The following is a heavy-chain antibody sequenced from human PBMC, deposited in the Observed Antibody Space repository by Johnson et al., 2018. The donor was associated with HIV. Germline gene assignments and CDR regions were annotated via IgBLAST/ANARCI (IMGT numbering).Heavy chain of an antibody. Sequence: LVESGGGVVRPGGSLRLSCAASGFTFDDYGMNWVRQAPGKGLEWVSGIHWNGGSTGYADSVKGRFTISRDNAKKSLYLQMNSLRAEDTALYYCARGWDYYDSSGYNAFDIWGQGTMVIVSS. J-gene: IGHJ3*02. D-gene: IGHD3-22*01. V-gene: IGHV3-20*04. CDR1: GFTFDDYG. CDR3: ARGWDYYDSSGYNAFDI. CDR2: IHWNGGST.